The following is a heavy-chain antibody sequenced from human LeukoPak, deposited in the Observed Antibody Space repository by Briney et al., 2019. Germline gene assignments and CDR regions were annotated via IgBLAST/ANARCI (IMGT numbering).Heavy chain of an antibody. CDR2: IIPILGIA. J-gene: IGHJ6*02. Sequence: SVKVSCKASGGTFSSYAISWVRQAPGQGLEWTGRIIPILGIANYAQKFQGRVTITADKSTSTAYMELCSLRSEDTAVYYCASLWSCLLGNGGWGQGTTVTVSS. D-gene: IGHD3-3*01. CDR3: ASLWSCLLGNGG. CDR1: GGTFSSYA. V-gene: IGHV1-69*04.